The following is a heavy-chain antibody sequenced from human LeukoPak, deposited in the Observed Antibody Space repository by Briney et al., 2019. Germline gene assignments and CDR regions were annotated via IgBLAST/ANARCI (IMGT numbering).Heavy chain of an antibody. CDR3: ARARNYYDSSGFYYEGDAFDI. J-gene: IGHJ3*02. V-gene: IGHV4-34*01. D-gene: IGHD3-22*01. CDR1: GGSFSGYY. CDR2: INHSGST. Sequence: SETLSLTCAVYGGSFSGYYWSWIRQPPGKGLEWIGEINHSGSTNYKTALKSRATITVDTSKNQFSLKLSSVTAADTAVYYCARARNYYDSSGFYYEGDAFDIWGQGTMVTVSS.